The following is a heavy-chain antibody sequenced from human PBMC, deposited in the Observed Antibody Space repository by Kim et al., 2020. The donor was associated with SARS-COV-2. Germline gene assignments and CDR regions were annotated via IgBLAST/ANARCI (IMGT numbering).Heavy chain of an antibody. J-gene: IGHJ5*02. V-gene: IGHV1-69*02. Sequence: SVKVSCKASEDTFDSYIINWVRQAPGQGLEWMGRIIPVLDMANYAQEFQGRVTITADKSTNTAYMELTRLKNEDTAVYYCARAYCSGGDCYSFSYNWFDPWGQGTLITASS. CDR2: IIPVLDMA. CDR1: EDTFDSYI. D-gene: IGHD2-21*02. CDR3: ARAYCSGGDCYSFSYNWFDP.